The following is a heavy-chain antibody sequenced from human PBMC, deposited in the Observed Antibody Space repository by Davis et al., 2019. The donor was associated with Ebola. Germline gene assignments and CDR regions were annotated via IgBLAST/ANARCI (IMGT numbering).Heavy chain of an antibody. CDR3: ARGSAAGVYFDY. CDR2: IYYSGCT. Sequence: SETLSLTCTVSGGSISSYYWSWIRQPPGKGLEWIGYIYYSGCTNYNPSLKSRVTISVDTSKNQFSLKLSSVTAADTAVYYCARGSAAGVYFDYWGQGTLVTVSS. D-gene: IGHD6-13*01. V-gene: IGHV4-59*01. J-gene: IGHJ4*02. CDR1: GGSISSYY.